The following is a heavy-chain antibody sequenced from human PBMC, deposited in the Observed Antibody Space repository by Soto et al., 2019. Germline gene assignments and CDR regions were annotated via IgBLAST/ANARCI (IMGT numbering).Heavy chain of an antibody. Sequence: EVQLVETGGGLVQPGGSLKLSCVGSGFIFGGSAIHWVRQASGKGLEWVGRIRSRANNYATSSAVSVRGRFTFSRDDSKNTAYLHLNTLQADDTAVYYCCRGQGAPIGDYYYHGLDVLGQGTPVTVS. CDR3: CRGQGAPIGDYYYHGLDV. D-gene: IGHD2-2*02. V-gene: IGHV3-73*02. J-gene: IGHJ6*02. CDR1: GFIFGGSA. CDR2: IRSRANNYAT.